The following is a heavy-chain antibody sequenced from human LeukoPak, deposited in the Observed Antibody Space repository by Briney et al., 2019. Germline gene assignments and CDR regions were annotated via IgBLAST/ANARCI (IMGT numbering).Heavy chain of an antibody. CDR1: GGSISSSSYY. D-gene: IGHD3-10*01. Sequence: SETLSLTCTVSGGSISSSSYYWGWIRQPPGKGLEWIGSIYYSGSTYYNPSLKSRVTISVDTSKNQFSLKLSSVTAADTAVYYCAGQVYGSGSYSNYYYYYMDVWGKGTTVTISS. CDR2: IYYSGST. CDR3: AGQVYGSGSYSNYYYYYMDV. J-gene: IGHJ6*03. V-gene: IGHV4-39*01.